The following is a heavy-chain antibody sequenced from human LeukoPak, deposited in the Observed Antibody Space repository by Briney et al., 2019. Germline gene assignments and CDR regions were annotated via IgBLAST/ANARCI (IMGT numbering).Heavy chain of an antibody. CDR2: INSDGSST. CDR3: ARDYYGSGRGFDP. J-gene: IGHJ5*02. D-gene: IGHD3-10*01. Sequence: VGSLRLSCAASGLTFSSYWMHWVRQAPGKGQVWVSRINSDGSSTSYADSVKGRFTISRDNAKNTLYLQMNSLRAEDTAVYYCARDYYGSGRGFDPWGQGTLVTVSS. V-gene: IGHV3-74*01. CDR1: GLTFSSYW.